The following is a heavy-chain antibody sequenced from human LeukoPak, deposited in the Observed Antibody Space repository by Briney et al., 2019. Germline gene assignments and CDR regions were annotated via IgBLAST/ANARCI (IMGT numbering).Heavy chain of an antibody. Sequence: PSETLSLTCAVYGGSFSGYYWSWIRQLPGKGLEWIGEINHSGSTNYNPSLKSRVTISVDTSKNQFSLKLSSVTAADTAVYYCARGQGALGYWGQGTLVTVSS. CDR3: ARGQGALGY. D-gene: IGHD3-16*01. CDR2: INHSGST. CDR1: GGSFSGYY. J-gene: IGHJ4*02. V-gene: IGHV4-34*01.